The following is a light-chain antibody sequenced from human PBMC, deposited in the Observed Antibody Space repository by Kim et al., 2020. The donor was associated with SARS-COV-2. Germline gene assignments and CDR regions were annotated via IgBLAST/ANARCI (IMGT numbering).Light chain of an antibody. V-gene: IGLV3-1*01. CDR3: QAWDSSTAF. CDR1: GLADRY. CDR2: QDV. J-gene: IGLJ2*01. Sequence: SVSPGQTASITCFGDGLADRYASWYQQRPGHSPVLLIYQDVKRPSGIPERFSGSNSGNTATLTISGTQALDEADYYCQAWDSSTAFFGGGTKLTVL.